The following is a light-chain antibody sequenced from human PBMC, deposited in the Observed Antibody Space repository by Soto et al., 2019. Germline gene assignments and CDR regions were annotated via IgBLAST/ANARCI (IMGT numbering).Light chain of an antibody. CDR2: AAS. V-gene: IGKV1-39*01. CDR3: QQSYSTRVT. CDR1: QSISSY. J-gene: IGKJ2*01. Sequence: DIQMTQSPSSLSASVGDRVTITCRASQSISSYLNWYQQKPGKAPKLLIYAASSLQSGLPSRFSGGGSWTAFTLTISSLAPEDFATYYCQQSYSTRVTFGQGTKLEIK.